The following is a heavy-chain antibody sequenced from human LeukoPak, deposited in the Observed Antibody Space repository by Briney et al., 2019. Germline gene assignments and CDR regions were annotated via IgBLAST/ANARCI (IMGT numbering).Heavy chain of an antibody. Sequence: GGSLRLSCAASGFAFSTYAMTWVRQAPEKGLQWVSTISTSGRATYYADSVEGRFTISRDNSKNTLYLQMNSLRADDTAVYYCAKEYDSSGFFDYWGQGTLVTVSS. CDR3: AKEYDSSGFFDY. J-gene: IGHJ4*02. D-gene: IGHD3-22*01. CDR1: GFAFSTYA. V-gene: IGHV3-23*01. CDR2: ISTSGRAT.